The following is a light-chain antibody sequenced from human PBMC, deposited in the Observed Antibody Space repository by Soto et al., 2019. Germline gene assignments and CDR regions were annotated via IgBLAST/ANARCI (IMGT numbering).Light chain of an antibody. Sequence: QPVLTQSPSASASLGASVKLTCTLSSGHGTYAIAWHQQQPEKGPRYLLKLNSDGSQSKGDGIPDRFSGSASGAERYLTISSLQSEDEADYYCQTWGTGIGVFGGGTKLTVL. CDR2: LNSDGSQ. CDR1: SGHGTYA. CDR3: QTWGTGIGV. J-gene: IGLJ3*02. V-gene: IGLV4-69*01.